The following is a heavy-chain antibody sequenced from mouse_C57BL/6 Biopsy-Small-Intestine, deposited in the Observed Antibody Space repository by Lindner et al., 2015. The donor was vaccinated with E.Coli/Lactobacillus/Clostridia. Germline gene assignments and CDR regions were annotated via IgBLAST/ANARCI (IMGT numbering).Heavy chain of an antibody. J-gene: IGHJ2*01. Sequence: VQLQESGAELARPGASVKLSCKASGYTFTSYGISWVKQRTGQGLEWIGEIYPRSGNTYYNEKFKGKATLTADKSSSTAYMELRSLTSEDSAVYFCARWGGGSSFYYFDYWGQGTTLTVSS. CDR2: IYPRSGNT. V-gene: IGHV1-81*01. CDR1: GYTFTSYG. D-gene: IGHD1-1*01. CDR3: ARWGGGSSFYYFDY.